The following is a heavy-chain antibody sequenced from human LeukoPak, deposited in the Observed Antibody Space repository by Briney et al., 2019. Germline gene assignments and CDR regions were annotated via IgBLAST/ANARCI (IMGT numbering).Heavy chain of an antibody. D-gene: IGHD2-15*01. CDR1: GSTFSSYS. V-gene: IGHV3-21*04. J-gene: IGHJ4*02. Sequence: GGSLRLSCAASGSTFSSYSMNWVRQAPGKGLEWVSSISSSSSYIYYADSVKGRFTISRDNSKNTLYLQMNSLRAEDTAVYYCAKIVVVAATQKYLYYFDYWGQGTLVTVSS. CDR2: ISSSSSYI. CDR3: AKIVVVAATQKYLYYFDY.